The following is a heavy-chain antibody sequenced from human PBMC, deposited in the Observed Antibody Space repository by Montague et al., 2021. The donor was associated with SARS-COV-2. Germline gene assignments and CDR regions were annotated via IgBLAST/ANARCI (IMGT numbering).Heavy chain of an antibody. V-gene: IGHV4-34*01. D-gene: IGHD2-15*01. Sequence: SETLSLTCAVYGGSFSGYYWSWIRQPPGKGLEWIGEINHCGSTNYNPSLKSRVTISVDTSKNQFSLKLSSVTAADTAVYYCGRLTAGYRSGGSCYWGTGFDYWGQGTLVTVSS. J-gene: IGHJ4*02. CDR2: INHCGST. CDR1: GGSFSGYY. CDR3: GRLTAGYRSGGSCYWGTGFDY.